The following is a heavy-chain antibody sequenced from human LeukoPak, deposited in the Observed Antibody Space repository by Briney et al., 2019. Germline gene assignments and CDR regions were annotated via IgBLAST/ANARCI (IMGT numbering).Heavy chain of an antibody. D-gene: IGHD3-10*01. CDR2: ISSSGGST. Sequence: PGGSLRLSCAASGFTFSSYAMSWVRQAPGKGLEWVSAISSSGGSTYYADSVKGRFTISRDNSKNTLYLQMNSLRAEDTAVYYCAKDNLVLGAFDIWGQGTMVTVSS. CDR3: AKDNLVLGAFDI. CDR1: GFTFSSYA. J-gene: IGHJ3*02. V-gene: IGHV3-23*01.